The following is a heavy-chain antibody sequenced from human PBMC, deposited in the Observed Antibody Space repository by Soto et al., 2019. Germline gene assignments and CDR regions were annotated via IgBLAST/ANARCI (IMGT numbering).Heavy chain of an antibody. J-gene: IGHJ3*02. CDR2: TIPVFNTA. D-gene: IGHD3-10*01. V-gene: IGHV1-69*06. Sequence: QVQLEQSGAEVKKPGYSVKVSCKASGGTLSDHGVAWLRQAPGQGLEWMGGTIPVFNTAKYAQKFQGSVTVTADKLTNIAYMELSSLRSEDTAFYFCARGVYGSGNYYTGPSAFDIWGQGTMVLVSS. CDR1: GGTLSDHG. CDR3: ARGVYGSGNYYTGPSAFDI.